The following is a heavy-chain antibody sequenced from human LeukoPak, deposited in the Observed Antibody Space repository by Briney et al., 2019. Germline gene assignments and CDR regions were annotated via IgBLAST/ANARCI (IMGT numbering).Heavy chain of an antibody. CDR1: GYTFSSYG. V-gene: IGHV1-18*01. CDR3: ARDWENCSGGSCYASYNWFDP. D-gene: IGHD2-15*01. Sequence: ASVKVSCKASGYTFSSYGLSWVRQAPGQGLEWMGWISAYNGNTNYAQKLQGRVTMTTDTSTSTAYMELRSLRSDDTAVYYYARDWENCSGGSCYASYNWFDPWGRGTLVTVSS. CDR2: ISAYNGNT. J-gene: IGHJ5*02.